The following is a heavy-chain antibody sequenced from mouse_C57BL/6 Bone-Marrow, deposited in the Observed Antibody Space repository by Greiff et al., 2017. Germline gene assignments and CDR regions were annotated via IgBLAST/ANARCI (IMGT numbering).Heavy chain of an antibody. Sequence: QVQLQQSGAELARPGASVKLSCKASGYTFTSYGISWVKQRTGQGLEWIGEIYPRSGNTYYNDKFKGKATLTADKSSSTAYMELRSLTSEDSAVYFYARYDYLYAMDYWGQGTSVTVSS. J-gene: IGHJ4*01. CDR2: IYPRSGNT. CDR3: ARYDYLYAMDY. D-gene: IGHD2-4*01. CDR1: GYTFTSYG. V-gene: IGHV1-81*01.